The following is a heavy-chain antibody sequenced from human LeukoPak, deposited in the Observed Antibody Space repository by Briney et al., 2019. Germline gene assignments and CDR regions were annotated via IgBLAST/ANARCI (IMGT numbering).Heavy chain of an antibody. V-gene: IGHV3-30*04. J-gene: IGHJ5*02. D-gene: IGHD6-19*01. CDR2: ISYDGSNK. CDR3: ARDRGAGASRAMYNWFDP. Sequence: PGGSLRLSCAASGFTFSSYAMHWVRQAPGKGLEWVAVISYDGSNKYYADSVKGRFTISRDNSKNTLYLQMNSLRAEDTAVYYCARDRGAGASRAMYNWFDPWGRGTLVTVSS. CDR1: GFTFSSYA.